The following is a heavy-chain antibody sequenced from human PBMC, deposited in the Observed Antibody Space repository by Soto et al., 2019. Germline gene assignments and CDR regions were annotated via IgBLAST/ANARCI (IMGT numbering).Heavy chain of an antibody. V-gene: IGHV3-74*01. CDR1: EFTFSGRS. Sequence: EVQLVESGGGLVQPGGSLRLSCAASEFTFSGRSVHWVRQAPGKGLVWVSGIDKVGTDSTYADAVKGRLTSSRDNAKNTVSLQLTSLRVEDTAVYYCARGWFGPDVWGKGTTVTVSS. CDR3: ARGWFGPDV. CDR2: IDKVGTDS. D-gene: IGHD3-10*01. J-gene: IGHJ6*03.